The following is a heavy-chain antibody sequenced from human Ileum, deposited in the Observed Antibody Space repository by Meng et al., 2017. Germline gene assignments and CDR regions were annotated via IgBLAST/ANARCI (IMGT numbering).Heavy chain of an antibody. J-gene: IGHJ4*02. CDR1: GFSFSGYS. CDR3: ATIEGGTGTT. Sequence: GESLKISCVASGFSFSGYSMNWVRQAPGKGLEWVSSISSSSNYIYYADSVKGRFTISRDNAKNSLFLQMNSLRAEDTAVYLCATIEGGTGTTWGQGTLVTVSS. V-gene: IGHV3-21*04. CDR2: ISSSSNYI. D-gene: IGHD2-8*02.